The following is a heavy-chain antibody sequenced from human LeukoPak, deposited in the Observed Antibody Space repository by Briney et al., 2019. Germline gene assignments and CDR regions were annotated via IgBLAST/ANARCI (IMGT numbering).Heavy chain of an antibody. D-gene: IGHD3-22*01. J-gene: IGHJ4*02. V-gene: IGHV3-7*02. CDR3: ARAALTYYYGSSAYG. CDR2: IKQDGGER. CDR1: GLTFSSYW. Sequence: GGSLRLSCAASGLTFSSYWMSWVRQAPGKGLEWVANIKQDGGERNYVESVKGRFTISRDNAKNSLYLQMNSLRAEDTAVYYCARAALTYYYGSSAYGWGQGTLVTVSS.